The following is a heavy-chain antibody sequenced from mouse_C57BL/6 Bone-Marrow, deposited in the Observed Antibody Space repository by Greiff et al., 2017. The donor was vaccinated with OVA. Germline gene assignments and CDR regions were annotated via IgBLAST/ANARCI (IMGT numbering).Heavy chain of an antibody. Sequence: VQLQQSGAELVKPGASVKLSCKASGYTFTEYSIHWVKQRPGQGLEWIGWIYPGSGSKKDNEKVKDKATLTADKTSSTAYMELSSLTSEDSAVYYCARRDRIGYSIDYWGQGTALTVSS. CDR3: ARRDRIGYSIDY. CDR1: GYTFTEYS. D-gene: IGHD1-2*01. V-gene: IGHV1-62-2*01. J-gene: IGHJ2*01. CDR2: IYPGSGSK.